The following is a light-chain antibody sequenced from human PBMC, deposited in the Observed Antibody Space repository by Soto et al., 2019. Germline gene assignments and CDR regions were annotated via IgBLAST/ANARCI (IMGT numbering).Light chain of an antibody. Sequence: EVVLTQSPVNLSLSPGERATLSCRASQSFRGLLAWYQQKPGQAPRLLIYDADNRATGIPPRFSGSGSGTDLTLTISSLEPEDSSVYYFQQRHMWSITFGQGTRLEIK. CDR1: QSFRGL. CDR2: DAD. J-gene: IGKJ5*01. CDR3: QQRHMWSIT. V-gene: IGKV3-11*01.